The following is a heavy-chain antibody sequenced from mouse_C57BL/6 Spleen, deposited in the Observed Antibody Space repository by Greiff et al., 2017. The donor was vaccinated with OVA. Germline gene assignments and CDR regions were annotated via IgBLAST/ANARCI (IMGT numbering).Heavy chain of an antibody. CDR2: IYPGDGDT. CDR3: ARDCYGSSYGYAMDD. V-gene: IGHV1-80*01. J-gene: IGHJ4*01. D-gene: IGHD1-1*01. CDR1: GYAFSSYW. Sequence: VQLQQSGAELVKPGASVKISCKASGYAFSSYWMNWVKQRPGKGLEWIGQIYPGDGDTNYNGKFKGKATLTADKSSSTAYMQLSSLTTEDTAVYFCARDCYGSSYGYAMDDWGQGTTVTVSS.